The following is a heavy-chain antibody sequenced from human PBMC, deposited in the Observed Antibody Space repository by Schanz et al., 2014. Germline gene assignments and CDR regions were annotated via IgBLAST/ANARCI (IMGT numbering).Heavy chain of an antibody. CDR2: IYYSGST. V-gene: IGHV4-39*01. CDR3: ARQFYDILTGYWFPYYFDY. J-gene: IGHJ4*02. D-gene: IGHD3-9*01. Sequence: QLQLQESGPGLVKPSETLSLTCTVSGGSISSSNYYWGWIRQPPGKGLEWFESIYYSGSTYYNPSFRRRVTTSVDTSKNQFSLKLSSVTAADTAVYYCARQFYDILTGYWFPYYFDYWGQGTLVTVSA. CDR1: GGSISSSNYY.